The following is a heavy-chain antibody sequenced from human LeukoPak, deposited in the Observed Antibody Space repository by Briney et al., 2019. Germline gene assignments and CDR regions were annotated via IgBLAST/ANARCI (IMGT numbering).Heavy chain of an antibody. V-gene: IGHV5-51*01. J-gene: IGHJ6*02. CDR2: VYPGDADT. Sequence: HGESLKISCKGSGYSFTSYWVGWVRQMPGKGLEGMGIVYPGDADTRYSPSFQGQVTISADKSISTAYLQWSSLKASDTAMYYCARHRITMVRGVKYYYGMDVWGQGTTVTVSS. CDR1: GYSFTSYW. CDR3: ARHRITMVRGVKYYYGMDV. D-gene: IGHD3-10*01.